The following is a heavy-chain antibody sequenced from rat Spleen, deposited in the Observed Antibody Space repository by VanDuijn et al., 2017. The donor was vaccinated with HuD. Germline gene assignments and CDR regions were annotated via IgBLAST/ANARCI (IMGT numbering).Heavy chain of an antibody. CDR2: ITPDGGTT. V-gene: IGHV5-58*01. CDR3: ARPLALNWFAY. D-gene: IGHD3-2*01. CDR1: GFTFSTYW. Sequence: EVQLVESGGGLVQPGRSLKLSCKASGFTFSTYWMYWVRQAPGKGLEWVSSITPDGGTTYYGDSVKGRFTISRDNAKSTLYLQMNSLRSEDTATYFCARPLALNWFAYWGQGTLVTVSS. J-gene: IGHJ3*01.